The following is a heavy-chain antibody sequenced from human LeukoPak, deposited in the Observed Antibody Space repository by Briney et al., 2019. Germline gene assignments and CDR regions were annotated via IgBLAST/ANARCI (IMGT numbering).Heavy chain of an antibody. D-gene: IGHD6-19*01. CDR3: ARRYPYSSVWHPSAFDV. CDR1: AFTVSSNY. V-gene: IGHV3-66*01. CDR2: IYSGGTT. Sequence: PGGSLRLSCAASAFTVSSNYMSWVRQAPGKGLEWVSIIYSGGTTYYADSVKGRFTISRDNSKNTLYLQMNSLRAEDTAVYYCARRYPYSSVWHPSAFDVWGQGTIVTVSS. J-gene: IGHJ3*01.